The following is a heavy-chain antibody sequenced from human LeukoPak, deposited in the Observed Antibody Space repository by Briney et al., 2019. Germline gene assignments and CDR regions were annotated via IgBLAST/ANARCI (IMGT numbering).Heavy chain of an antibody. J-gene: IGHJ4*02. CDR3: ARDSPLGYCSSTSCYAPRFDY. D-gene: IGHD2-2*01. CDR1: GYTFTSYY. V-gene: IGHV1-18*04. Sequence: ASVKVSCKASGYTFTSYYMHWVRQAPGQGLEWMGWISAYNGNTNYAQKLQGRVTMTTDTSTSTAYMELRSLRSDDTAVYYCARDSPLGYCSSTSCYAPRFDYWGQGTLVTVSS. CDR2: ISAYNGNT.